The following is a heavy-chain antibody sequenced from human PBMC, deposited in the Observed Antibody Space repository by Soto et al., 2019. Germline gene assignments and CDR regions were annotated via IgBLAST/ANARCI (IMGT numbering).Heavy chain of an antibody. D-gene: IGHD6-13*01. CDR3: ARAFGSTDY. CDR1: GYTFSSYG. J-gene: IGHJ4*02. CDR2: ISGYNSIT. V-gene: IGHV1-18*01. Sequence: QVPLVQSGAEVKKPGASVKVSCEASGYTFSSYGITWVRQAPGQGFEWMGWISGYNSITRYAQKFQGRVTMTTDTSTSPAYMELRSLRSDDTAVYYCARAFGSTDYWGQGTLVTVSS.